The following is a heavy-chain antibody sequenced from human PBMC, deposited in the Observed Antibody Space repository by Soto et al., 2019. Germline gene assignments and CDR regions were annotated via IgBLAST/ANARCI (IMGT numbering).Heavy chain of an antibody. Sequence: QVQLVESGGGVVQPGRSLRLSCAASGFTFSSYGMHWVRQAPGKGLEWVAVISYDGSNKYYADSVKGRFTISRDNSKNTLYLQMNSLRAEDTAVYYCAKLGVVPAAIRGTYYDFWSGSDHSLIDYWGQGTLVTVSS. CDR2: ISYDGSNK. CDR3: AKLGVVPAAIRGTYYDFWSGSDHSLIDY. V-gene: IGHV3-30*18. D-gene: IGHD3-3*01. J-gene: IGHJ4*02. CDR1: GFTFSSYG.